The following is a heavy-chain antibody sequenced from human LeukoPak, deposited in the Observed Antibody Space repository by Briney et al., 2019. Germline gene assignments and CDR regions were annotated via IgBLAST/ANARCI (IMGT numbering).Heavy chain of an antibody. CDR3: ARDRPEMAKTPPGY. V-gene: IGHV3-11*01. D-gene: IGHD5-24*01. CDR2: ISSSGSTI. CDR1: GFTFSDYY. J-gene: IGHJ4*02. Sequence: GGSLRLSCAASGFTFSDYYMSWIRQAPGKGLEWVSYISSSGSTIYYADSVKGRFTISRDNAKNSLYLQMNSLRAEDTAVYYWARDRPEMAKTPPGYWGQGTLVTVSS.